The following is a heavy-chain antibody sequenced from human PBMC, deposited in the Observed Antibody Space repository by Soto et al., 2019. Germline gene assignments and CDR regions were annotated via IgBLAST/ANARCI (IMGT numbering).Heavy chain of an antibody. J-gene: IGHJ3*02. CDR3: ARAIVVVPAAPLWAFDI. CDR1: GFTFNSYW. CDR2: IKQDGSEK. V-gene: IGHV3-7*01. Sequence: GGSLRLSCAASGFTFNSYWMSWVRQAPGKGMEWVANIKQDGSEKYYVDSVKGRFTISRDNAKNSLYLQMNTLKAEDTAVYYCARAIVVVPAAPLWAFDIWGQGTMVTVSS. D-gene: IGHD2-2*01.